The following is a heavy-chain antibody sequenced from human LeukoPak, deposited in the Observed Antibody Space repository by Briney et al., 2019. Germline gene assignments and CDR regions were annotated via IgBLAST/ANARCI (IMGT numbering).Heavy chain of an antibody. V-gene: IGHV1-46*01. D-gene: IGHD1-1*01. CDR3: ARDGEEVQGMDV. CDR2: INPSVGGT. Sequence: ASVKVSCKPLGYTFTSYYIHWVRQAPGQGLEWMGIINPSVGGTTYAQKFQDRVTMTRDTSTNTFNMELSSLRSEDTAMYYCARDGEEVQGMDVWGQGTTVIVSS. CDR1: GYTFTSYY. J-gene: IGHJ6*02.